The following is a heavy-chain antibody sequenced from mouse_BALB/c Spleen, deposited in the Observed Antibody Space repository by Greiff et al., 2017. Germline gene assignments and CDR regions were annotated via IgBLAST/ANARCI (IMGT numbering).Heavy chain of an antibody. CDR3: ARDGGLLRGYFDV. D-gene: IGHD1-1*01. V-gene: IGHV5-4*02. J-gene: IGHJ1*01. CDR2: ISDGGSYT. CDR1: GFTFSDYY. Sequence: EVKVVESGGGLVKPGGSLKLSCAASGFTFSDYYMYWVRQTPEKRLEWVATISDGGSYTYYPDSVKGRFTISRDNAKNNLYLQMSSLKSEDTAMYYCARDGGLLRGYFDVWGAGTTVTVSS.